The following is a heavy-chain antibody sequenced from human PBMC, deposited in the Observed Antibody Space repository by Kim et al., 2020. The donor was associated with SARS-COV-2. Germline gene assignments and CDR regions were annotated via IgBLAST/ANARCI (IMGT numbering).Heavy chain of an antibody. V-gene: IGHV3-23*01. Sequence: SVKGRFTISRDNSKNTLYRQMNSLRAEDTAVYYCAKGLRSSEVFLGPFDYWGQGTLVTVSS. J-gene: IGHJ4*02. CDR3: AKGLRSSEVFLGPFDY. D-gene: IGHD6-19*01.